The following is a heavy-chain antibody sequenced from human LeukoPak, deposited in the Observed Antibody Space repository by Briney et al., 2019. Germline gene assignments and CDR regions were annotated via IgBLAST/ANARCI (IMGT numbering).Heavy chain of an antibody. CDR2: ISYDGSNK. CDR3: AKIYYDREDGMDV. D-gene: IGHD3-22*01. J-gene: IGHJ6*02. CDR1: GFTFSSYA. Sequence: PGRSLRLSCAASGFTFSSYAMHWVRQAPGKGLEWVAVISYDGSNKHYADSVKGRFTISRDNSKNTLYLQMNSLRAEDTAVYYCAKIYYDREDGMDVWGQGTTVTVSS. V-gene: IGHV3-30*18.